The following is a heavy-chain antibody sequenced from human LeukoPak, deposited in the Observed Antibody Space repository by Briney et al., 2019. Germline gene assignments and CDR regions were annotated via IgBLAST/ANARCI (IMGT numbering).Heavy chain of an antibody. Sequence: GGSLRLSCAASGFPFNAYSIHWLRQAPGKGLEWVSSISSSSAYIFYADSVKGRFTISRSNADNSLYLQMNSLRAEDTAVYLCATPMGYYCSETNCYFDRWGQGTLVTVSS. CDR1: GFPFNAYS. D-gene: IGHD2-15*01. CDR2: ISSSSAYI. CDR3: ATPMGYYCSETNCYFDR. J-gene: IGHJ4*03. V-gene: IGHV3-21*01.